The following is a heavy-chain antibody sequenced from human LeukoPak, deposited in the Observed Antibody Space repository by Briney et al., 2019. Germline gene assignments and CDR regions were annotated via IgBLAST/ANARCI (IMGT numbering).Heavy chain of an antibody. J-gene: IGHJ6*02. D-gene: IGHD2-2*01. CDR3: ARIDIVVVPGAVASYGMDV. CDR2: ISAYNGNT. Sequence: ASVKVSCKASGYSFTSYGISGVRQAPGQGLEWMGWISAYNGNTRYAQKLQGRVTMTTDTSTSTAYMELRSLRSDDTAVYYCARIDIVVVPGAVASYGMDVWGQGTTVAVS. CDR1: GYSFTSYG. V-gene: IGHV1-18*01.